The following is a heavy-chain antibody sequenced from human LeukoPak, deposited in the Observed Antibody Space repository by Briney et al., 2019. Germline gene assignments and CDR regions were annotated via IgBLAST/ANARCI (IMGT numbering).Heavy chain of an antibody. CDR3: AKDRYYGSGSYCPLGDNWFDP. CDR1: GFTFSSYA. J-gene: IGHJ5*02. V-gene: IGHV3-23*01. D-gene: IGHD3-10*01. Sequence: PGGSLRLSCAASGFTFSSYAMSWVRQAPGKGLEWVSAISGSGGSTYYADSVKGRFTISRDNSKNTLYLQMNSLRAEDTAVYYCAKDRYYGSGSYCPLGDNWFDPWGQGTLVTVSS. CDR2: ISGSGGST.